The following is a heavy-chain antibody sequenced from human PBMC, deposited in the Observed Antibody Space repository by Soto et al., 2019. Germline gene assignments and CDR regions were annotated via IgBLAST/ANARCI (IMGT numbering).Heavy chain of an antibody. D-gene: IGHD4-17*01. CDR2: IIPIFGTA. CDR1: GGTFSSYA. CDR3: ASPNPDYGDWSLGY. J-gene: IGHJ4*02. Sequence: SVKVSCKASGGTFSSYAISWVRQAPGQGLEWMGGIIPIFGTANYAQKFQGRVTITADESTSTAYMELSSLRSEDTAVYYCASPNPDYGDWSLGYWGQGTLVTVSS. V-gene: IGHV1-69*13.